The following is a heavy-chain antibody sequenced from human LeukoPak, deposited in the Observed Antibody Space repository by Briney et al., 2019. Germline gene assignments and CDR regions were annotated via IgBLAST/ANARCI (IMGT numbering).Heavy chain of an antibody. J-gene: IGHJ5*02. D-gene: IGHD6-13*01. Sequence: SETLSLTCTVSGYSISSGYFWGWIRQPPGKGLECIGTIYHSGSTYYNPSLKSRVTISVDTSKNQFSLKLNSVTAADTAVYYCARIYSSSWFLNWFDPWGQGTLVTVSS. CDR3: ARIYSSSWFLNWFDP. V-gene: IGHV4-38-2*02. CDR2: IYHSGST. CDR1: GYSISSGYF.